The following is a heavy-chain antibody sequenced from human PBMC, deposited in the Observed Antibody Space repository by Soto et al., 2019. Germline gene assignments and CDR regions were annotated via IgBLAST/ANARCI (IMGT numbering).Heavy chain of an antibody. Sequence: SVKVSCKASGYTFTSYGISWVRQAPGQGLEWMGWISAYNGNTNYAQKLQGRVTMTTDTSTSTAYMELRSLRSDDTAVYYCASDYYESSGYYYYYYGMDVWGQGPTVTVSS. D-gene: IGHD3-22*01. J-gene: IGHJ6*02. CDR1: GYTFTSYG. V-gene: IGHV1-18*01. CDR3: ASDYYESSGYYYYYYGMDV. CDR2: ISAYNGNT.